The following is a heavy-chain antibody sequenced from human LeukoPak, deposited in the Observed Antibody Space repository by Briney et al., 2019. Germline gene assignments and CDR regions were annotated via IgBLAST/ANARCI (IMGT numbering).Heavy chain of an antibody. CDR3: ARVGDHFHWYLDL. J-gene: IGHJ2*01. CDR1: GFTVSTNY. D-gene: IGHD3-10*01. V-gene: IGHV3-53*01. CDR2: LYSGSDT. Sequence: GGSLRLSCAASGFTVSTNYMNWVRQAPGKGLEWVAILYSGSDTYYAESVKGRFTISRDSSKNILSLQMNNLRAEDAAVYYCARVGDHFHWYLDLWGRGTLVTVSS.